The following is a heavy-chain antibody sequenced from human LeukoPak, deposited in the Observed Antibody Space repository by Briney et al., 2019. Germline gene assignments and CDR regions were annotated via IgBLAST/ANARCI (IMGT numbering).Heavy chain of an antibody. Sequence: GESLKISCKGSGYSFSTYWLGWVRQMPGKGLEWMGIIYPGDSDTKYGPSFQGQVSFSADKSITTAYLQWNSLKASDTAMYYCARQGEGGPRGYGAFDIWGQGTMVTVSS. CDR1: GYSFSTYW. V-gene: IGHV5-51*01. J-gene: IGHJ3*02. CDR2: IYPGDSDT. CDR3: ARQGEGGPRGYGAFDI. D-gene: IGHD3-10*01.